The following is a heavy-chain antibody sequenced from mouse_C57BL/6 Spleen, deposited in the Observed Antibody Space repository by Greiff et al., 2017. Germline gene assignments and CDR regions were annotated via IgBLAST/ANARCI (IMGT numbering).Heavy chain of an antibody. Sequence: VQLQQSGAELARPGASVKMSCKASGYTFTSYTMHWVKQRPGQGLEWIGYINPSSGYTKYNQKFKDKATLAADKSSSTAFMQLRSLTSEDSAVYYCAMWGDGYYHYFDYWGQGTTLTGSS. D-gene: IGHD2-3*01. CDR3: AMWGDGYYHYFDY. V-gene: IGHV1-4*01. CDR2: INPSSGYT. CDR1: GYTFTSYT. J-gene: IGHJ2*01.